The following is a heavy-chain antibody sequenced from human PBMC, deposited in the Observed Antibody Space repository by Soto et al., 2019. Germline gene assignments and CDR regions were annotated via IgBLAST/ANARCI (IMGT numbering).Heavy chain of an antibody. Sequence: QVQLVESGGGLVKPGGSLRLSCAASGFTFSDYYMSWVRQAPGKGLEWVSYISSSSSYTNYADSVKGRFTISRDNAKNSLYLQMNSLRAEDTAVYYCARGNDVEYFDYWGQGTLVTVSS. CDR2: ISSSSSYT. CDR3: ARGNDVEYFDY. J-gene: IGHJ4*02. CDR1: GFTFSDYY. D-gene: IGHD1-1*01. V-gene: IGHV3-11*06.